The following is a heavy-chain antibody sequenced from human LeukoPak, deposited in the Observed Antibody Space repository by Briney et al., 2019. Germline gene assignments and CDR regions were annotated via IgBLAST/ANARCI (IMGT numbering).Heavy chain of an antibody. J-gene: IGHJ4*02. V-gene: IGHV3-20*01. CDR1: GSTFDDYG. D-gene: IGHD4-11*01. CDR2: INWNGGST. CDR3: ARDYSNYVSPDY. Sequence: GGSLRLSCAASGSTFDDYGMSWVRQAPGKGLEWVSGINWNGGSTGYADSVKGRFTISRDNAKNSLYLQMNSLRAEDTALYHCARDYSNYVSPDYWGQGTLVTVSS.